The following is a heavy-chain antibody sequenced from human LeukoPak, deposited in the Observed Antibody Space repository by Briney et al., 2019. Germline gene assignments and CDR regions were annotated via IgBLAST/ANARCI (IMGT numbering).Heavy chain of an antibody. CDR1: GGSISSYY. CDR2: IYYRGST. CDR3: ARHVAAAGTYGMDV. D-gene: IGHD6-13*01. V-gene: IGHV4-59*08. Sequence: SETLSLTCTVSGGSISSYYWSWIRQPPGKGLEWMGYIYYRGSTNYNPSLKSRVTISVDTSKNQFSLKLSSVTAADSAVYYCARHVAAAGTYGMDVWGQGTTVTVSS. J-gene: IGHJ6*02.